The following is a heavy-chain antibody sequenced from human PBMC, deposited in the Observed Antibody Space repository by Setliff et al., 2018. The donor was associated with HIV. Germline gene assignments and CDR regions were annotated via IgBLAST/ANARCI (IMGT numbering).Heavy chain of an antibody. J-gene: IGHJ6*02. CDR3: AREIGDYYDSSGYYPPTDYYYGMDV. CDR1: GYTFTSYG. V-gene: IGHV1-18*01. D-gene: IGHD3-22*01. Sequence: ASVKVSCKASGYTFTSYGISWVRQAPGQGLEWMGWISAYNDNTRYSEKFQGRVTITRDTSTSTAYMELRSLRSDDTAVYYCAREIGDYYDSSGYYPPTDYYYGMDVWGQGTTVTVSS. CDR2: ISAYNDNT.